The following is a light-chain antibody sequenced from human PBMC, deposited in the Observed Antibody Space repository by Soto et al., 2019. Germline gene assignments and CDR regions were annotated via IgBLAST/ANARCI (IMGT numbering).Light chain of an antibody. J-gene: IGLJ2*01. CDR1: SSDIGDNF. CDR2: DID. CDR3: GTWSRNLTVF. V-gene: IGLV1-51*01. Sequence: QSVLTQPPSVSAAPGQKVSISCSGASSDIGDNFVSWYQQFPGTAPKLLIYDIDKRPSGIPDRFSGSKSGTTATLDITGLQTGDEADYYCGTWSRNLTVFFGGGTKLTVL.